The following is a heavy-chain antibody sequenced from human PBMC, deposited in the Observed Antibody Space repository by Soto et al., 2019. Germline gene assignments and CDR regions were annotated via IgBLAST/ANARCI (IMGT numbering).Heavy chain of an antibody. CDR1: GYTLTSYG. Sequence: AASVKVSCKTLGYTLTSYGFSWGRQAPGQGLEWMGWISTYSGNTNFAQKFQGRVTMTTDTSTSTAYLEVKSLRSDDTAVYYCARNWHPGEGWFDPWGQGTLVTVSS. CDR3: ARNWHPGEGWFDP. D-gene: IGHD1-1*01. J-gene: IGHJ5*02. V-gene: IGHV1-18*01. CDR2: ISTYSGNT.